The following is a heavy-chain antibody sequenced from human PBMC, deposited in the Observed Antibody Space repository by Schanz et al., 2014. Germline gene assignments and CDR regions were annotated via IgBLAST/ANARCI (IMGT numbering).Heavy chain of an antibody. CDR3: VSSGSYSSYAF. J-gene: IGHJ4*02. V-gene: IGHV3-48*01. CDR2: ISGSSRTI. Sequence: EVQLAESGGGLVQPGGSLRLSCATSGFIFRSFGIHWVRQAPGKGLEWVSYISGSSRTIYYADSMKGRFTISRDNAKNSLYLQMNSLRAEDTAVYHCVSSGSYSSYAFWGQGTLVTVSS. D-gene: IGHD3-10*01. CDR1: GFIFRSFG.